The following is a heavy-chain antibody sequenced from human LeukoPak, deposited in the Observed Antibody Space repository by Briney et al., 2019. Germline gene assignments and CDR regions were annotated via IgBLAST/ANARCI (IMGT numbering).Heavy chain of an antibody. V-gene: IGHV3-66*01. J-gene: IGHJ4*02. CDR3: ARGTVTMVDY. D-gene: IGHD3-10*01. CDR2: FYSGGSR. CDR1: GFTVSTNY. Sequence: GGSLRLSCAASGFTVSTNYMNWVRQAPGKGLEWVSVFYSGGSRYYADSVKGRLTISRDNSKNTLFLQMNSLRAGDTAVYYCARGTVTMVDYWGQGTLVTVSS.